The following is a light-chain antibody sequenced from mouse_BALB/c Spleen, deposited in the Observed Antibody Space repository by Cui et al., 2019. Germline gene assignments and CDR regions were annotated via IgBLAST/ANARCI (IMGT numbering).Light chain of an antibody. J-gene: IGKJ4*01. CDR3: LQYDEFPFT. Sequence: DIKMTQSPSSMYASLGERVTITCKAGQDINSYVSWFQQKPGESPKTLIYRANRLVDGVPSRFSGSGSGQDYSLTISSLEYEDMGIYYCLQYDEFPFTFGSGTKLEIK. CDR2: RAN. V-gene: IGKV14-111*01. CDR1: QDINSY.